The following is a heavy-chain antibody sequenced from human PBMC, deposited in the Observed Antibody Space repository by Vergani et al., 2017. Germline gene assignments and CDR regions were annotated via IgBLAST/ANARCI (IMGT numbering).Heavy chain of an antibody. D-gene: IGHD4-11*01. V-gene: IGHV3-30*18. CDR3: AKAPSSPTVTSDYYYYYGMDV. Sequence: QVQLVESGGGVVQPGRSLRLSCAASGFTFSSYGMHWVRQAPGKGLEWVAVISYDGSNKYYADSVKGRFTISRDNSKNTLYLQMNSLRAEDTAVYYCAKAPSSPTVTSDYYYYYGMDVWCQGTTVTVFS. J-gene: IGHJ6*02. CDR2: ISYDGSNK. CDR1: GFTFSSYG.